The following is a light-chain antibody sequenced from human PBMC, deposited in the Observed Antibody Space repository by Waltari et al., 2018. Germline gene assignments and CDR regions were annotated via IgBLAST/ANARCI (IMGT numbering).Light chain of an antibody. CDR1: QTIDIS. Sequence: DIVLTQSPAPLSVSPGERVTLSCRASQTIDISLAWYQQKPGQAPRLLIYDASNRAPGIPTRFSGSGSGTEFTLTISSLQSEDFAVYYCQQYKNWPLTFGQGTRPEIK. CDR2: DAS. CDR3: QQYKNWPLT. J-gene: IGKJ5*01. V-gene: IGKV3-15*01.